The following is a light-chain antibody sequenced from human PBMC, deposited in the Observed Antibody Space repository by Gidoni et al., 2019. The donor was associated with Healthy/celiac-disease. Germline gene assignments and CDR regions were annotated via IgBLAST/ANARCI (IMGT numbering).Light chain of an antibody. CDR2: GSS. CDR3: QKYNNWPPIT. V-gene: IGKV3-15*01. Sequence: EIVMTQSHATLSVSPGERATLSCRASQSVSSNLAWYQQKPGQAPRLLIYGSSTRATGIQARFSGSGDGTEFTLTIRSLQSEDCAVYYCQKYNNWPPITFXQXTRLEIK. CDR1: QSVSSN. J-gene: IGKJ5*01.